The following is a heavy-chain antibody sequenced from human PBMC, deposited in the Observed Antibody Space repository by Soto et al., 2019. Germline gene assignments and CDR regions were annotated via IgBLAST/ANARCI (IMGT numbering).Heavy chain of an antibody. Sequence: SVKVSCKASGGTFSSYAISWVRQAPGQGLEWIGGIIPIFGTANYAQKFQGRVTITADESTSTAYMELSSLRSEDTAVYYCARGGVATREYYFDYWGQGTLVTVSS. CDR3: ARGGVATREYYFDY. D-gene: IGHD5-12*01. J-gene: IGHJ4*02. CDR2: IIPIFGTA. CDR1: GGTFSSYA. V-gene: IGHV1-69*13.